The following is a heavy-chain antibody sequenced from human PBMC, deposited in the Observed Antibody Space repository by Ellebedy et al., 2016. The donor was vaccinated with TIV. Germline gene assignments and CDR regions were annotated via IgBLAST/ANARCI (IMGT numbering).Heavy chain of an antibody. CDR1: GFTFSDYY. V-gene: IGHV3-11*01. CDR2: ISSSGSTI. Sequence: GESLKISCAASGFTFSDYYMSWIRQAPGKGPEWVSYISSSGSTIYYADSVKGRFTISRYNAKNSLYLQMNSLRAEDTAVNSCAGQEMATIDYYFDQWGQGTLVTVSS. J-gene: IGHJ4*02. D-gene: IGHD5-24*01. CDR3: AGQEMATIDYYFDQ.